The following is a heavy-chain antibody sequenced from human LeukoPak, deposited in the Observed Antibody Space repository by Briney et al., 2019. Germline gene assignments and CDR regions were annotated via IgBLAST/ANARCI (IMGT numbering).Heavy chain of an antibody. CDR1: GFTFSSYA. J-gene: IGHJ6*02. D-gene: IGHD6-6*01. V-gene: IGHV3-30-3*01. Sequence: GGSLRLSCAASGFTFSSYAMHWVRQAPGKGLEWVAVISYDGSNKYYADSVKGRFTISRDNSKNTLYLQMNSPRAEDTAVYYCARVVGSSSLYYYGMDVWGQGTTVTVSS. CDR3: ARVVGSSSLYYYGMDV. CDR2: ISYDGSNK.